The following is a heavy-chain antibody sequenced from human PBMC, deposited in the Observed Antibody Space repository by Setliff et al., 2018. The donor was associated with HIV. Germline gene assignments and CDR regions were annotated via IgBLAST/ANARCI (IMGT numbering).Heavy chain of an antibody. J-gene: IGHJ4*02. CDR3: ARLGRAIDDGGSSLRLDF. D-gene: IGHD2-15*01. V-gene: IGHV4-39*02. Sequence: SETLSLTCTVSGGSISSSSYYWGWIRQPPGKGLEWIGSIYYSGSTNYNPSLRSRVTISIETSNTHFSLWLRSVTAADTATYFCARLGRAIDDGGSSLRLDFWGQGMLVTVSS. CDR2: IYYSGST. CDR1: GGSISSSSYY.